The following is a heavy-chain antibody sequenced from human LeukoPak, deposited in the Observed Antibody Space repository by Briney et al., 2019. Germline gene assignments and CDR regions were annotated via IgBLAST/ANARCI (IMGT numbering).Heavy chain of an antibody. J-gene: IGHJ3*02. Sequence: GGSLRLSCAASGFIFSTYGMHWVRQAPGKGLEWVAFIRYDGSNKYYAGSVKGRFTISRDNTKNTLYLQMNSLRAEDTAVYYCARDRWYDFWSGYEGNDAFDIWGQGTMVTVSS. D-gene: IGHD3-3*01. CDR3: ARDRWYDFWSGYEGNDAFDI. CDR1: GFIFSTYG. CDR2: IRYDGSNK. V-gene: IGHV3-30*02.